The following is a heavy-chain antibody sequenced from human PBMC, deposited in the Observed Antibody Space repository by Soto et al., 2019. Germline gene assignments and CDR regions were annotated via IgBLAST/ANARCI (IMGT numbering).Heavy chain of an antibody. CDR1: GGTFSSYT. Sequence: SVKVSCKASGGTFSSYTISWVRQAPGQGLEWMGRIIPILGIANYAQKFQGRVTITADKSTSTAYMELSSLRSEDTAVYYCASASEYSSSCVETWNYYYYYYMDVWGKGTTVTVSS. D-gene: IGHD6-13*01. CDR2: IIPILGIA. V-gene: IGHV1-69*02. J-gene: IGHJ6*03. CDR3: ASASEYSSSCVETWNYYYYYYMDV.